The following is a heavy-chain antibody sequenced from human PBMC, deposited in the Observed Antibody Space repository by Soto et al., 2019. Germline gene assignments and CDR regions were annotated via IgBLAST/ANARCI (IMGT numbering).Heavy chain of an antibody. CDR2: IYHSGST. V-gene: IGHV4-4*02. Sequence: PSETLSLTCAVSGGSISSSNWWSWVRQPPGKGLEWIGEIYHSGSTNYNPSLKSRVTISVDKSKNQFSLKLSSVTAADTAVYYCARDQNSSSWSDASDIWGQGTMVTVSS. D-gene: IGHD6-13*01. J-gene: IGHJ3*02. CDR3: ARDQNSSSWSDASDI. CDR1: GGSISSSNW.